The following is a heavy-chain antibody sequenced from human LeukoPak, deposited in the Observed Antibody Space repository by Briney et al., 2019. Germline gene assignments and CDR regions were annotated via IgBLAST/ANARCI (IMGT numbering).Heavy chain of an antibody. V-gene: IGHV1-69*05. D-gene: IGHD5-24*01. Sequence: ASVKVSCKASGCTFTSYAISWVRQAPGQGLEWMGGIIPIFGTANYAQKFQGRVTITTDESTSTAYMELSSLRSEDTAVYYCARGGGVEMATIMGPFDPWGQGTLVTVSS. CDR3: ARGGGVEMATIMGPFDP. CDR1: GCTFTSYA. CDR2: IIPIFGTA. J-gene: IGHJ5*02.